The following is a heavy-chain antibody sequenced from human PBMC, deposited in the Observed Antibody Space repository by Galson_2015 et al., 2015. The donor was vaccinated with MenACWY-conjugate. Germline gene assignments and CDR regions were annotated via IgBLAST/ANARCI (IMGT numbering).Heavy chain of an antibody. CDR1: GFTLSSYW. CDR2: INSDGTST. J-gene: IGHJ4*02. D-gene: IGHD3-22*01. Sequence: SLRLSCAASGFTLSSYWMHWVRQAPGEGLVWVSRINSDGTSTNYADSVKGRFTISRDNAKNTLYLQMNSLRAEDTAVYYCARDSPQYDSSGYLNYWGQGTLVTVSS. V-gene: IGHV3-74*01. CDR3: ARDSPQYDSSGYLNY.